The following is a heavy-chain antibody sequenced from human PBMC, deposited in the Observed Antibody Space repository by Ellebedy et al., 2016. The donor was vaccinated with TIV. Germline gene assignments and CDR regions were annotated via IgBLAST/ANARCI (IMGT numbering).Heavy chain of an antibody. D-gene: IGHD5-18*01. Sequence: GGSLRLSCAASGFTVSSNYMSWVRQAPGKGLEWVSVIYSGGSTYYADSVKGRFTISRDNSKNTLYLQMNSLRAEDTAVYYCAREGRIQLYGMDVWGQGTTVTVSS. V-gene: IGHV3-53*01. CDR1: GFTVSSNY. CDR3: AREGRIQLYGMDV. CDR2: IYSGGST. J-gene: IGHJ6*02.